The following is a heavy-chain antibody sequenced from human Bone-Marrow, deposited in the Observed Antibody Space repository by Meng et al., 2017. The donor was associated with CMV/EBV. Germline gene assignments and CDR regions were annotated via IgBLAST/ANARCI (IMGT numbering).Heavy chain of an antibody. V-gene: IGHV4-61*01. CDR2: INHSGST. CDR1: GGSVSSGSYY. D-gene: IGHD2-2*01. CDR3: ARIQGGRSSWPYYYYGMDV. J-gene: IGHJ6*02. Sequence: SETLSLTCTVSGGSVSSGSYYWSWIRQPPGKGLEWIGEINHSGSTNYNPSLKSRVTISVDTSKNQFSLKLSSVTAADTAVYYCARIQGGRSSWPYYYYGMDVWGQGTTVTVSS.